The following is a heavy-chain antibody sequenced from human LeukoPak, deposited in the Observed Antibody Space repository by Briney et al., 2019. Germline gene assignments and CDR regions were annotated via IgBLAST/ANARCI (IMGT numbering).Heavy chain of an antibody. CDR1: GFTVSTTY. CDR2: VYSGGNT. V-gene: IGHV3-66*01. D-gene: IGHD1-26*01. CDR3: VAGATYFDY. J-gene: IGHJ4*02. Sequence: PGGSLRLSCAASGFTVSTTYLSWVRQAPGKGLEWVSVVYSGGNTYYADSVKGGFTISRDNAKNSLYLQMNSLRAEDTAVYYCVAGATYFDYWGQGTLVTVSS.